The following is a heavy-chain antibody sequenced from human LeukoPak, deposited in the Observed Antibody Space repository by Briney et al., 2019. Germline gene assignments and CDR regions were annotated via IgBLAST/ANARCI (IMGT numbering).Heavy chain of an antibody. Sequence: GASVKVSCKASGYTYTGYYMHWVRQAPGQGLEWMGWINPNSGGTNYAQKFQGRVTMTRDTSITTGYMELSRLRSDDTAVYYCARISPTLDAFDIWGQGTMVTVSS. J-gene: IGHJ3*02. V-gene: IGHV1-2*02. CDR3: ARISPTLDAFDI. CDR1: GYTYTGYY. CDR2: INPNSGGT.